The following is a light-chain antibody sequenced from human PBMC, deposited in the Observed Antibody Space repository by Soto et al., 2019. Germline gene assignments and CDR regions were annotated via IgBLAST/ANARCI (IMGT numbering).Light chain of an antibody. CDR1: SSDVGRYDY. CDR2: DVS. Sequence: QSALTQPRSVSGSPGQSVTISCTGTSSDVGRYDYVSWYQSHPDKAPRLVIYDVSKRPSGVPDRFSGSKSGNTASLPMSGLQADHEAHYYCCSYAGGNTRVLGGGTKVTLL. J-gene: IGLJ2*01. CDR3: CSYAGGNTRV. V-gene: IGLV2-11*01.